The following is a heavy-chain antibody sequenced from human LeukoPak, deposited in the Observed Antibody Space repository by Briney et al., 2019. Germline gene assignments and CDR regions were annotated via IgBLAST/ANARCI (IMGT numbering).Heavy chain of an antibody. CDR2: ISGSGAST. Sequence: GGSLRLSCAASAFTFSTYAMGWVRQAPGKGLEWVSAISGSGASTYYADSVKGRFTISRDNSKNTLYLQMDSLRAEDTALYYCAKGSGINHYHWIDPWGQGTLVTVSS. V-gene: IGHV3-23*01. J-gene: IGHJ5*02. D-gene: IGHD1-14*01. CDR1: AFTFSTYA. CDR3: AKGSGINHYHWIDP.